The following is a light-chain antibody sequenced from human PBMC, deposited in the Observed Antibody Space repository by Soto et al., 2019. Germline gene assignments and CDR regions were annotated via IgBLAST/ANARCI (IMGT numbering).Light chain of an antibody. V-gene: IGLV2-14*01. CDR3: SSYTGSSINTVV. J-gene: IGLJ2*01. CDR2: EVS. Sequence: QSVLTQPASVSGSPGQSITISCTGTSSDVGKYNYVSWYQQHPAKAPKLMIFEVSNRPSGVSNRFSGSKSGNTASLTISGLQAEDEADYYCSSYTGSSINTVVFGGGIKLTVL. CDR1: SSDVGKYNY.